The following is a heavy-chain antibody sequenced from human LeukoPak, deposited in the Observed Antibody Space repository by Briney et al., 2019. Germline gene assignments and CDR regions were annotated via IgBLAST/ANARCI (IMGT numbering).Heavy chain of an antibody. V-gene: IGHV4-59*12. CDR2: IYHSGST. D-gene: IGHD2-15*01. Sequence: SETLSLTCTVSGGSISSYYWSWLRQPPGKGLEWIGYIYHSGSTYYNPSLKSRVTISVDRSKNQFSLKLSSVTAADTAVYYCARASGSYYYYGMDVWGQGTTVTVSS. CDR1: GGSISSYY. J-gene: IGHJ6*02. CDR3: ARASGSYYYYGMDV.